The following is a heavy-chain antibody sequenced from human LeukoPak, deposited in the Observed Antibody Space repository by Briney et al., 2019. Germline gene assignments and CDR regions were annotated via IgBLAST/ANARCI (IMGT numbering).Heavy chain of an antibody. D-gene: IGHD2-21*01. V-gene: IGHV3-30-3*02. CDR3: AKDLARMGCDGHGHPIDY. J-gene: IGHJ4*02. Sequence: PGGSLRLSCAASGFTFSSYAMHWVRQAPGKGLEWVAVISYDGSNKYYADSVKGRFTISRDNSKNTMYLQMDSLRAEDTAVYYCAKDLARMGCDGHGHPIDYWGQGTLVTVSS. CDR2: ISYDGSNK. CDR1: GFTFSSYA.